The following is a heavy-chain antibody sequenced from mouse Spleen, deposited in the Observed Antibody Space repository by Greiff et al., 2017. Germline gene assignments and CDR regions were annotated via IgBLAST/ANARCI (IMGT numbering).Heavy chain of an antibody. Sequence: EVKLVESGAELVRPGASVKLSCTASGFNIKDDYMPWVKQRPEQGLEWIGWIDPENGDTEYASKFQGKATITADTSSNTAYLQLSSLTSEDTAVYYCTTLTGTRYFDYWGQGTTLTVSS. J-gene: IGHJ2*01. V-gene: IGHV14-4*01. D-gene: IGHD4-1*01. CDR2: IDPENGDT. CDR1: GFNIKDDY. CDR3: TTLTGTRYFDY.